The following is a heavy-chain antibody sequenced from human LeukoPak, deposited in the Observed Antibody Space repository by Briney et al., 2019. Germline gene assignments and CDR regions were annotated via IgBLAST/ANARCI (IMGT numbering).Heavy chain of an antibody. CDR3: ARERAFTMVRGVTHFDY. CDR1: GGSFSGYY. Sequence: SETLSLTCAVYGGSFSGYYWSWIRQPPGKGLEWIGEINHSGSTNYNPSLKSRVTISVDTSKNQFSLKLSSVPAADTAVYYCARERAFTMVRGVTHFDYWGQGTLVIVSS. CDR2: INHSGST. D-gene: IGHD3-10*01. J-gene: IGHJ4*02. V-gene: IGHV4-34*01.